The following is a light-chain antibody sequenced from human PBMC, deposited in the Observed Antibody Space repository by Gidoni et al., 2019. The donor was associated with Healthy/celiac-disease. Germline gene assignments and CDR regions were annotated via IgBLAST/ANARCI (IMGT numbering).Light chain of an antibody. CDR3: QSYDSSLRGSTV. Sequence: QSVLTQPPSVSGAPGQRVTISCTGISSNIGSGYDVHWYQQLPGTAPKLLIYGTSNRPSGVPDRFSGTKSGTSAALAITGLQAEDEAEYYCQSYDSSLRGSTVFGGGTKLTVL. CDR2: GTS. CDR1: SSNIGSGYD. J-gene: IGLJ3*02. V-gene: IGLV1-40*01.